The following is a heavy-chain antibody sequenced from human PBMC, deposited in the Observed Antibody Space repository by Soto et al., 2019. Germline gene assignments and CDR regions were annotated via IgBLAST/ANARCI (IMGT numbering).Heavy chain of an antibody. CDR2: INHSGST. V-gene: IGHV4-34*01. CDR3: ARGISGYSGYDFLY. D-gene: IGHD5-12*01. Sequence: PSETLSLTCAVYGGSCSGYYWIWIRQSPGKGLEWIGEINHSGSTNYNPSLKSRVTISGDTSKNQFSLKLNSVTAADTAVYYCARGISGYSGYDFLYWGQGTLVTVSS. CDR1: GGSCSGYY. J-gene: IGHJ4*02.